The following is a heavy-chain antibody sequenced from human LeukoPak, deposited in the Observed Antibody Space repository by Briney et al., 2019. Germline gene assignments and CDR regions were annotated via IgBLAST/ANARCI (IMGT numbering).Heavy chain of an antibody. CDR1: GFTFSNAW. V-gene: IGHV3-15*01. CDR2: IKSKTDGGTT. Sequence: GGSQRLSCAASGFTFSNAWMSWVRQAPGKGLEWIGRIKSKTDGGTTDYAAPVKGRFTISRDDSKNTLYLQMNSLKTEDTAVYYCPTIRGYSSSWPFDYWGQGILVTVSS. J-gene: IGHJ4*02. D-gene: IGHD6-13*01. CDR3: PTIRGYSSSWPFDY.